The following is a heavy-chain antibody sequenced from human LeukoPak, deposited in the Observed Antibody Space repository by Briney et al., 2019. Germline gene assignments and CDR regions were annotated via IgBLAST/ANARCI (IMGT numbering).Heavy chain of an antibody. D-gene: IGHD3-22*01. CDR2: IYYSGNT. V-gene: IGHV4-39*01. J-gene: IGHJ3*02. CDR3: ARSDYYDSSGYPLGAFDI. CDR1: GGSISSGTYY. Sequence: SETLSLTCTVSGGSISSGTYYWGWIRQPPGKGLEWIGSIYYSGNTYYNPSLKSRVTISVDTSKNQFSLKLSSVTAADTAVYFCARSDYYDSSGYPLGAFDIWGQGTMVTVSS.